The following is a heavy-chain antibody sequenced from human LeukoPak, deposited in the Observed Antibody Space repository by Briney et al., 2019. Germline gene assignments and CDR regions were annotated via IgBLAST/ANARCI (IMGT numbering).Heavy chain of an antibody. V-gene: IGHV3-21*01. D-gene: IGHD1-1*01. J-gene: IGHJ5*02. CDR2: ISSSTNYK. CDR3: ARDYTRTTGWLDP. CDR1: GFTFSSYA. Sequence: GGSLRLSCAASGFTFSSYAMSWVRPAPGKGLEWVSSISSSTNYKYYADSVKGRFTISRDNANNSLYLQMNRLRDEDTAVYYCARDYTRTTGWLDPWGQRAKVTVSS.